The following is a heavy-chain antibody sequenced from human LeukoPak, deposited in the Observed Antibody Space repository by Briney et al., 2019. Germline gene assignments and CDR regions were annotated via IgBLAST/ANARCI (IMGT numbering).Heavy chain of an antibody. J-gene: IGHJ4*02. CDR3: ARGGSGFPFDY. CDR1: GFTFSSYA. D-gene: IGHD3-22*01. V-gene: IGHV3-30-3*01. CDR2: ISYDGSNK. Sequence: PGRSLRLSCAASGFTFSSYAMHWVRQAPGKGLEWVAVISYDGSNKYYADSVKGRFTISRDNAKNSLYLQMNSLRAEDTAVYYCARGGSGFPFDYWGQGTLVTVSS.